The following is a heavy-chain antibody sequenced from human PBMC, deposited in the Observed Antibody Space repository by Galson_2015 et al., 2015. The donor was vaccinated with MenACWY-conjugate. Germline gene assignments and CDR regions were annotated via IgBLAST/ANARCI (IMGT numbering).Heavy chain of an antibody. D-gene: IGHD3-10*01. CDR1: GFTFSDYS. CDR2: ISSSSSTI. CDR3: AREGRFYYGSGSYYGRDV. Sequence: SLRLSCAASGFTFSDYSINWVRQAPGKGLEWVSYISSSSSTIYYADSGKGRFTISRDNAKNSLYLQMSSLRAEDTAVYYCAREGRFYYGSGSYYGRDVRGQAPTVTGSS. V-gene: IGHV3-48*01. J-gene: IGHJ6*02.